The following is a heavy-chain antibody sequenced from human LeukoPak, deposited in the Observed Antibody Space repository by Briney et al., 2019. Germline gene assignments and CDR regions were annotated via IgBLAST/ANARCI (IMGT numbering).Heavy chain of an antibody. CDR2: INHSGST. V-gene: IGHV4-34*01. CDR1: GGSFSGYY. J-gene: IGHJ4*02. Sequence: KPSETLSLTCAVYGGSFSGYYWSWIRQPPGKGLEWIGEINHSGSTNYNPSLKSRVTISVDTSKNQFSLKLSSVTAADTAVYYCARGRSTYYYGSGSFLDYWGQGTLVTVSS. D-gene: IGHD3-10*01. CDR3: ARGRSTYYYGSGSFLDY.